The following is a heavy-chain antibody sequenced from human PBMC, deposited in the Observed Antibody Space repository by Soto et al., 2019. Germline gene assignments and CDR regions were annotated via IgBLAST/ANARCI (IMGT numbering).Heavy chain of an antibody. V-gene: IGHV1-2*02. J-gene: IGHJ6*02. CDR1: GYSFSDYF. Sequence: QVQLVQSGAEVKKSGASVKVSCKPSGYSFSDYFIQWVRQAPGQGLEWVAWINPKTAATNYAKKFQGRVSLPWDTSSTTAYMQLTRLRPDDTAVYYCAILKWGLNYYNGMDVWGQGTTVIVSS. CDR3: AILKWGLNYYNGMDV. CDR2: INPKTAAT. D-gene: IGHD1-26*01.